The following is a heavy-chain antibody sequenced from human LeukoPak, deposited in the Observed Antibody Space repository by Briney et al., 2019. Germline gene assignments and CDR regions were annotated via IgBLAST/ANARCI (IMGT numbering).Heavy chain of an antibody. CDR2: IIPILGTA. V-gene: IGHV1-69*01. Sequence: ASVKVSCKASGGTFSSYAISWVRQAPGQGLEWMGGIIPILGTANYAQKFQGRVTITADESTSTAYMKLSSLRSEDTAVYYCASTSKRMVTYFDYWGQGTLVTVSS. D-gene: IGHD2-8*01. J-gene: IGHJ4*02. CDR3: ASTSKRMVTYFDY. CDR1: GGTFSSYA.